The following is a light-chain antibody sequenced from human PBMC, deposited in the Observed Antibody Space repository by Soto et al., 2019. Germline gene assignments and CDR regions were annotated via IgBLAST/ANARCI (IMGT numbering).Light chain of an antibody. V-gene: IGKV3-11*01. CDR3: QQWRT. J-gene: IGKJ3*01. Sequence: EIVMTQSPAALSVSPGEGATLSCRAGQSVSSYLAWYQQKPGQAPRLLIYDASNRATGIPARFSGSGSGTDFTLTISSLEPEDFAVYYCQQWRTFGPGTKVDIK. CDR2: DAS. CDR1: QSVSSY.